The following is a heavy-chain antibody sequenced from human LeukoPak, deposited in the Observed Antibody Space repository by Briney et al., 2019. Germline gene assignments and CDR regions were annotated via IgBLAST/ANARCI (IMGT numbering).Heavy chain of an antibody. J-gene: IGHJ4*02. CDR3: ARAEYSESVPAY. CDR1: GGSFSGYY. CDR2: INHSGST. V-gene: IGHV4-34*01. Sequence: SETLSLTCAVYGGSFSGYYWSWIRQPPGKGLEWIGEINHSGSTNYNPSLKSRVTISVDTSKNQFSLKLSSVTAADTAVYYCARAEYSESVPAYWGQGTLVTVSS. D-gene: IGHD6-6*01.